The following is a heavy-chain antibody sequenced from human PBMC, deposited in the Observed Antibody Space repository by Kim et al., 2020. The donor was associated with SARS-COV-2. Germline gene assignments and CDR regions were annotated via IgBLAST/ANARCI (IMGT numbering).Heavy chain of an antibody. CDR2: FDPEDGET. D-gene: IGHD2-2*01. J-gene: IGHJ6*01. CDR3: ATGVVVLGTPVYYCYYYGMDV. V-gene: IGHV1-24*01. CDR1: GYTLTELS. Sequence: ASVKVSCKVSGYTLTELSMHWVRQAPGKGLEWMGGFDPEDGETIYAQKFQGRVTMTEDTSTDTAYMELSSLRSEDTAVYYCATGVVVLGTPVYYCYYYGMDVWGQGTTVTVSS.